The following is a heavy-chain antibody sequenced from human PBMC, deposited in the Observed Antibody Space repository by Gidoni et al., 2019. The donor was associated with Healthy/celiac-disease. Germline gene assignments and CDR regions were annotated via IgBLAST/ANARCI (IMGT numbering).Heavy chain of an antibody. CDR2: FDPEDGET. CDR1: GYTLTELS. J-gene: IGHJ3*02. V-gene: IGHV1-24*01. Sequence: QVQLVPSGAEVKKPGASVKVSCKVSGYTLTELSRPWVRQAPGKGLEWMGGFDPEDGETIYAQKFQGRVTMTEDTSTDTAYMELSSLRSEDTAVYYCATPSGSHHPLDAFDIWGQGTMVTVSS. CDR3: ATPSGSHHPLDAFDI. D-gene: IGHD1-26*01.